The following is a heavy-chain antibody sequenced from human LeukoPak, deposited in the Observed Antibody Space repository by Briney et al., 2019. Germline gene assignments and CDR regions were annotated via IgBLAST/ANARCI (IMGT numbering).Heavy chain of an antibody. V-gene: IGHV3-74*01. D-gene: IGHD3-10*01. CDR3: VRDMRRGSS. CDR2: VNNDGSDT. CDR1: GFIFSDHW. J-gene: IGHJ4*02. Sequence: QPGGSLRLSCGASGFIFSDHWMYWVRQAPGKGLVWVSRVNNDGSDTTYADSMKGRFTISRDNAKNTVYLQMNSLTVEDTAVYYCVRDMRRGSSWGQGTLVTVSS.